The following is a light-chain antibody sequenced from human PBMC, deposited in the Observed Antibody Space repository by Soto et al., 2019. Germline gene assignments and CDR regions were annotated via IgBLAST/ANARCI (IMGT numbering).Light chain of an antibody. CDR2: DTS. CDR3: QQRSNWPLT. V-gene: IGKV3D-20*02. Sequence: EIVLTQSPGTLSLSPGERATLSCRASQSVSSSYLAWYQHKPGQAPRLLIYDTSNRATGIPARFSGSGSGTDFTLTISSLEPEDFAVYYCQQRSNWPLTFGPGTKVDIK. J-gene: IGKJ3*01. CDR1: QSVSSSY.